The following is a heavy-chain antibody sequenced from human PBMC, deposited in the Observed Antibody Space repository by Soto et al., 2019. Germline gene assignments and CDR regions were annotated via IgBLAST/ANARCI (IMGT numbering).Heavy chain of an antibody. V-gene: IGHV1-2*02. CDR2: MNPNRCGS. Sequence: QVHLVQSGAEVKKPGASVKVSCMASGYNFIAQNIHWVRQAPGLGLEWMGKMNPNRCGSDYAQEFQGKVTVTRDTSISTVYMELTSLKSDDTAVYYCARERHLNSPSDAFDLWGQGTMVIVSS. CDR3: ARERHLNSPSDAFDL. J-gene: IGHJ3*01. D-gene: IGHD1-7*01. CDR1: GYNFIAQN.